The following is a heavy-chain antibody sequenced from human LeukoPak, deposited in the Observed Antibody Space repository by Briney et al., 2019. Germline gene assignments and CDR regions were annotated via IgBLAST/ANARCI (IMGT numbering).Heavy chain of an antibody. Sequence: PSETLSLTCTVSGYFISNGYYWSWIRPPPGKELDWIGYIYYSGSTNYNPSLKSRVTISVDTSKNQFSLKLSSVTAADTAVYYCAAGQRGTYSSPLYYYYYYMDVWGKGTTVTVSS. CDR1: GYFISNGYY. V-gene: IGHV4-61*01. D-gene: IGHD2-15*01. CDR2: IYYSGST. CDR3: AAGQRGTYSSPLYYYYYYMDV. J-gene: IGHJ6*03.